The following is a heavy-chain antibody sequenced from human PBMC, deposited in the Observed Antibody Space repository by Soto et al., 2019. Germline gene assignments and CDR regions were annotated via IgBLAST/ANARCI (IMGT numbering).Heavy chain of an antibody. Sequence: GGSLRLSCAASGFTFSSYAMSWVRQAPGEGLEWVSTISGSGVSTFYADSVKGRFTISRDDSKKTAYLQMNNLESEDTAVYYCSRDDSDWFFNWGRGTLVTVSS. D-gene: IGHD3-9*01. CDR2: ISGSGVST. CDR3: SRDDSDWFFN. J-gene: IGHJ4*02. CDR1: GFTFSSYA. V-gene: IGHV3-23*01.